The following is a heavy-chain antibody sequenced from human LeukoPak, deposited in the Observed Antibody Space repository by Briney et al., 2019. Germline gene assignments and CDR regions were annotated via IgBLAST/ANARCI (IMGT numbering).Heavy chain of an antibody. CDR1: GYTFTSYD. Sequence: ASVKVSCKASGYTFTSYDINWVRPATGQGLEWMGWMNPNSGNTGYAQKFQGRVTMTRNTSISTAYMELSSLRSEDTAVYYCARSGYDILTGYYNNWFDPWGQGTLVTVSS. V-gene: IGHV1-8*01. CDR3: ARSGYDILTGYYNNWFDP. J-gene: IGHJ5*02. CDR2: MNPNSGNT. D-gene: IGHD3-9*01.